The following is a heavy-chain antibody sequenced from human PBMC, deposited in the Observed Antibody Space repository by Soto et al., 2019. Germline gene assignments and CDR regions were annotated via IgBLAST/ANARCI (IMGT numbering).Heavy chain of an antibody. CDR3: ARGLPPGYYGWGKGWFDP. D-gene: IGHD3-10*01. CDR2: INHSGST. CDR1: GGSFSGYY. J-gene: IGHJ5*02. V-gene: IGHV4-34*01. Sequence: QVQLQQWGAGLLKPSETLSLTCAVYGGSFSGYYWSWIRQPPGKGLEWIGEINHSGSTNYNPSLKSRVTISVDTSKNQFSLQLSSVTAADTAVYYCARGLPPGYYGWGKGWFDPWGQGTLVTVSS.